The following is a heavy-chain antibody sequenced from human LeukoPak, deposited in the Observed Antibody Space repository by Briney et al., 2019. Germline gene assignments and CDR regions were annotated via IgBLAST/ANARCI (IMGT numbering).Heavy chain of an antibody. V-gene: IGHV3-15*01. CDR3: TTDRRYSSGWYVDYYYYMDV. CDR1: GFTFSNAW. J-gene: IGHJ6*03. CDR2: IKSKTDGGTT. D-gene: IGHD6-19*01. Sequence: GGSLRLSCAASGFTFSNAWMGWVRQAPGKGLEWVGRIKSKTDGGTTDYAAPVKGRFTISIDDSKNTLYLQMNSLKTEDTAVYYCTTDRRYSSGWYVDYYYYMDVWGKGTTVTVSS.